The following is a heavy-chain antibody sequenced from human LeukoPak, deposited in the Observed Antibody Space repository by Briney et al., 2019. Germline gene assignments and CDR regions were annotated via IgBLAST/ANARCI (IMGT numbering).Heavy chain of an antibody. CDR3: ARVHALTPRGWEQWFDY. CDR2: INPNSGGT. D-gene: IGHD6-19*01. J-gene: IGHJ4*02. Sequence: ASVKVSCKASGYTFTGYYMHWVRQAPGQGLEWMGWINPNSGGTNYAQKFQGRVTMTRDTSISTAYMELSRLRSDDTAVYYCARVHALTPRGWEQWFDYWGQGTLVTVSS. CDR1: GYTFTGYY. V-gene: IGHV1-2*02.